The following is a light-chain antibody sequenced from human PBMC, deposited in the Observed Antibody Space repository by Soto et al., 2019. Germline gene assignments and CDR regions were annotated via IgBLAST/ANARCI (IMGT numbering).Light chain of an antibody. J-gene: IGKJ1*01. CDR2: GAS. CDR3: QQYNNWPPT. CDR1: QSVRST. Sequence: EIVMSQSPATLSASPGETSNLSCRAIQSVRSTLAWYQQKFGKAPRILIYGASTRSTGIPARFSGSGSGTEFTLTISSLQSEDFEVYYCQQYNNWPPTFGQGTKVDIK. V-gene: IGKV3-15*01.